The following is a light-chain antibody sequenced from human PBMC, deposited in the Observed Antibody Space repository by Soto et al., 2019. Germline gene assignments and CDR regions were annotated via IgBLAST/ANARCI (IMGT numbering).Light chain of an antibody. CDR2: KAS. V-gene: IGKV1-5*03. CDR1: NNITRW. J-gene: IGKJ5*01. Sequence: DIQMTQSPSTLSASVGDRVTITCRASNNITRWLAWYQQKPGKAPNLLIYKASSLESGVPSRFSGSGSGTEFTLTINGLQADDFATYYCQQYHSFSITFGQGTRLEIK. CDR3: QQYHSFSIT.